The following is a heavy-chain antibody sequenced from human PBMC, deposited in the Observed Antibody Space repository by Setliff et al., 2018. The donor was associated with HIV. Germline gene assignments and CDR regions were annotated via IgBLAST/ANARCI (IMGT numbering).Heavy chain of an antibody. J-gene: IGHJ2*01. CDR1: GFIFSNHD. CDR3: ARYRAAAVTWYFDL. Sequence: GGSLRLSCEASGFIFSNHDFHWVRQAAAKGLEWVAAIGTGGDTYYVDSVKGRFTISRDNSKNTLYLQMNSLRAEDTAVYYCARYRAAAVTWYFDLWGRGTLVTVSS. D-gene: IGHD6-13*01. V-gene: IGHV3-13*01. CDR2: IGTGGDT.